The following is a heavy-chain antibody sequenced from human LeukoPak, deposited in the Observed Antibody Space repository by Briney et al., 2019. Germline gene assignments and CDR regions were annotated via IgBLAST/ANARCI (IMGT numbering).Heavy chain of an antibody. CDR2: IYSGGST. D-gene: IGHD6-19*01. CDR1: GFTVSSNY. Sequence: GGSLRLSCAASGFTVSSNYMSWVRQAPGKGLEWVSVIYSGGSTYYADSVKGRFTISRDNSKNTLYLQMNSLRAEDTAVYYCAREEVAGTVGYWGQGTLVTVSS. CDR3: AREEVAGTVGY. V-gene: IGHV3-53*01. J-gene: IGHJ4*02.